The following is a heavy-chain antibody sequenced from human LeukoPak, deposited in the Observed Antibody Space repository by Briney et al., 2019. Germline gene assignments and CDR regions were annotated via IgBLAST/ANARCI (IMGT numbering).Heavy chain of an antibody. J-gene: IGHJ6*02. D-gene: IGHD3-22*01. CDR2: IYSGGST. CDR3: ARDSYYDSSGYYYYYGMDV. Sequence: GGSLRLSCAASGFTVSSNYMSWVRQAPGKGLEWVSVIYSGGSTYYADSVKGRFTISRHNSKNTLYLQMNSLRAEDTAVYYCARDSYYDSSGYYYYYGMDVWGQGITVTVSS. V-gene: IGHV3-53*04. CDR1: GFTVSSNY.